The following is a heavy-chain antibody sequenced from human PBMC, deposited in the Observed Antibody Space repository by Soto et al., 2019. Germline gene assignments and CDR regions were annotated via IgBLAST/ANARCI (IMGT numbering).Heavy chain of an antibody. V-gene: IGHV1-69*06. CDR3: AREQDDLVAPLPR. CDR2: IIPIFGTA. J-gene: IGHJ4*02. D-gene: IGHD5-12*01. CDR1: GGTFSSYA. Sequence: AVKVSCKASGGTFSSYAISWVRPAPGQGLEWMGGIIPIFGTANYAQKFQGRVTITADKSTSTAYMELSSLRSEDTAVYYFAREQDDLVAPLPRRGQGSMVIGSS.